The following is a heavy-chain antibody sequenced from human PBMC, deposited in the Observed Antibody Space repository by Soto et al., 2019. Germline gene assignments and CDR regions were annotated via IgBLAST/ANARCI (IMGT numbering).Heavy chain of an antibody. Sequence: PSGTLSLTCAVSGGSITSSSYYWGWIRQPPGKGLEWIGTIFHGGTTYYNPSLNSRVAISVDTSKNQFAQNLRSVTAEDTAMYYCARWAGVTQLNKSSDSWGPGTLVTVSS. CDR2: IFHGGTT. V-gene: IGHV4-39*01. D-gene: IGHD5-18*01. J-gene: IGHJ5*01. CDR3: ARWAGVTQLNKSSDS. CDR1: GGSITSSSYY.